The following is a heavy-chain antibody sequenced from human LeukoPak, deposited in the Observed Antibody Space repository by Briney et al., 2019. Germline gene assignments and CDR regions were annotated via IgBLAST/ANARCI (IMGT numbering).Heavy chain of an antibody. D-gene: IGHD3-22*01. V-gene: IGHV3-48*03. CDR1: GFTFSSYE. Sequence: QPGGSLRLSCAASGFTFSSYEMNWVRQAPGKGLEWVSYISSSGSTIYYADSVKGRFTISRDNAKNSLYLQMNSLRDEDTAVYYCARGLYYYDSSGYYTVEDYFDYWGQGTLVTVSS. J-gene: IGHJ4*02. CDR3: ARGLYYYDSSGYYTVEDYFDY. CDR2: ISSSGSTI.